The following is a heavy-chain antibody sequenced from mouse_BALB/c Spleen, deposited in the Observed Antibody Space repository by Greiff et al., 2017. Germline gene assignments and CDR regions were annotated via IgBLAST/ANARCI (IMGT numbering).Heavy chain of an antibody. Sequence: EVKLEESGPSLVKPSQTLSLTCSVTGDSITSGYWNWIRKFPGNKLEYMGYISYSGSTYYNPSLKSRISITRDTSKNQYYLQLNSVTTEDTATYYCAKHYGSHPSWFAYWGQGTLVTVSA. J-gene: IGHJ3*01. D-gene: IGHD1-1*01. CDR2: ISYSGST. V-gene: IGHV3-8*02. CDR1: GDSITSGY. CDR3: AKHYGSHPSWFAY.